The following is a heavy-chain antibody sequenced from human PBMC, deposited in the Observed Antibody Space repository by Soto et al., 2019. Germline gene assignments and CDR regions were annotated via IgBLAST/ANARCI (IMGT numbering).Heavy chain of an antibody. J-gene: IGHJ4*02. CDR1: GGSISTVGHY. V-gene: IGHV4-31*03. Sequence: PSETLSLTCSVSGGSISTVGHYWTWIRQPPGKGLEWIGSIYHTGSTYYSKSLRSRLTMSVDTSKSQFPLRLSSVTAADTAVYYCARATGTLRSRNCDYWGQGSVVTVPQ. CDR3: ARATGTLRSRNCDY. D-gene: IGHD1-1*01. CDR2: IYHTGST.